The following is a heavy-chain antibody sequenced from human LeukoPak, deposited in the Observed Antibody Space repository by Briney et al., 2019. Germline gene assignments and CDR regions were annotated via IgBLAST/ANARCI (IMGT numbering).Heavy chain of an antibody. V-gene: IGHV1-18*04. CDR3: ARDPSNTSGWYIWFDF. CDR1: GYTFREYG. J-gene: IGHJ5*01. CDR2: ISTYNGDT. Sequence: GVSVKVSCKASGYTFREYGISWVRQAPGQGLEWMGWISTYNGDTEYAQKLHGRFTLTSDASTNTVYMELRALTSDDTAVYYCARDPSNTSGWYIWFDFWGQGTLVTVSS. D-gene: IGHD6-19*01.